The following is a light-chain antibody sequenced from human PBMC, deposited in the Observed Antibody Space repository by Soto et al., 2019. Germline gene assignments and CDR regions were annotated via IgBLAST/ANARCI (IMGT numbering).Light chain of an antibody. CDR3: QQYVSPPIT. CDR1: QSVTSA. CDR2: GAS. V-gene: IGKV3-20*01. J-gene: IGKJ5*01. Sequence: EIVLTQSPATLSLSPGDRATLSCRASQSVTSALAWFQQKPGQAPRLLIYGASSRATGIPDRFSGSGSGTDFTLTISRLEPEDFAVYYCQQYVSPPITFGQGTRLEIK.